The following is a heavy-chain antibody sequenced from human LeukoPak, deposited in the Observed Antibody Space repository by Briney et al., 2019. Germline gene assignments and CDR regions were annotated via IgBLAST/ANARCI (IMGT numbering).Heavy chain of an antibody. D-gene: IGHD3-10*01. Sequence: GGSLRLSCAASGFTFSSYWMHWVRQVTGKGLVWVSRINSDGSSTSYADSVKGRFTISRDNAKNTLYVQMNSLRAEDTAVYYCSTGSGHAFDIWGRGTMVTVSS. J-gene: IGHJ3*02. CDR3: STGSGHAFDI. V-gene: IGHV3-74*01. CDR1: GFTFSSYW. CDR2: INSDGSST.